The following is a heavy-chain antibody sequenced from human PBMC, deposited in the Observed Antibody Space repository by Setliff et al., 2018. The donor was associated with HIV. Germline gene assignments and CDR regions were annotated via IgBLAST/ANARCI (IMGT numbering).Heavy chain of an antibody. CDR2: FHYTGNT. CDR1: GGSVRSHY. CDR3: ARDVGSGWYNWFDP. Sequence: SETLSLTCTVSGGSVRSHYWSWIRQSPVKGLEWIGYFHYTGNTNYNPSLKGRVTMSVDTSKNQFSLNLSSATAADTAVYYCARDVGSGWYNWFDPWGQGTLVTVSS. D-gene: IGHD6-19*01. J-gene: IGHJ5*02. V-gene: IGHV4-59*02.